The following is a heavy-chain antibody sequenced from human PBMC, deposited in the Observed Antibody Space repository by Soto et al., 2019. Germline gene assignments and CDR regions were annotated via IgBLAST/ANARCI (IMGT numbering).Heavy chain of an antibody. J-gene: IGHJ4*02. CDR1: GGSISSGGYS. Sequence: SETLSLTCAVSGGSISSGGYSWSWIRQPPGKGLECIGYVYYSGSTYYNPSLKSRVTISVDTSKNQFSLKLSSVTAADTAVYYCARRGGSGYGFGYFDYWGPGTLVTVSS. CDR2: VYYSGST. D-gene: IGHD3-22*01. V-gene: IGHV4-30-2*03. CDR3: ARRGGSGYGFGYFDY.